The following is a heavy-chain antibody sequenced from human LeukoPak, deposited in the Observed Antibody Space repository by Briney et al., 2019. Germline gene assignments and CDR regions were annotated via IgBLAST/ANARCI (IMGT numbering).Heavy chain of an antibody. Sequence: ASVKVSCKASGYTFTSYDIKWVRQATGQGLEWMGWMNPNSGNTGYAQKFQGRVTMTRNTSISTAYMELSSLRSEDTAVYYCARRVAYSSGWFDYYGMDVWGQGTTVTVSS. CDR2: MNPNSGNT. CDR1: GYTFTSYD. J-gene: IGHJ6*02. CDR3: ARRVAYSSGWFDYYGMDV. D-gene: IGHD6-19*01. V-gene: IGHV1-8*01.